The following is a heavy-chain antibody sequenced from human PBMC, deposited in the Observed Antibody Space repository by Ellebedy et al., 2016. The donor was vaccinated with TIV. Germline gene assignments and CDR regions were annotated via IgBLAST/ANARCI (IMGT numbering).Heavy chain of an antibody. V-gene: IGHV5-51*01. CDR2: ILPENSAT. Sequence: GESLKISCKDSGYSFSSHWNGWVRQMPGKGLEWMGHILPENSATKYSPSFQGQVTTSADRSVSTAYLQWSSLKASDTAIYYCATRWFYERTQAFDTWGQGTMVTDSS. CDR3: ATRWFYERTQAFDT. J-gene: IGHJ3*02. CDR1: GYSFSSHW. D-gene: IGHD2-15*01.